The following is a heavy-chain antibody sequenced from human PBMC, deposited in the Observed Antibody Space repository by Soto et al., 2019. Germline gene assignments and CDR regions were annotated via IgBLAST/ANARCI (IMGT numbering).Heavy chain of an antibody. V-gene: IGHV4-30-2*01. CDR3: AAGAIFGVVPLDY. CDR1: GGSISSGGYS. J-gene: IGHJ4*02. Sequence: QLQLQESGSGLVKPSQTLSLTCAVSGGSISSGGYSWSWIRQPPGKGLEWIGYIYHSGSTYYNPSLKSRVTKSVDRSKNQFSLKLSSVPAADTAVYYCAAGAIFGVVPLDYWGQGTLVTVSS. CDR2: IYHSGST. D-gene: IGHD3-3*01.